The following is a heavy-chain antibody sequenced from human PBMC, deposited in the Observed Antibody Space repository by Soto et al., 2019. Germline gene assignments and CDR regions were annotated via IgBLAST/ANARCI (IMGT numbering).Heavy chain of an antibody. CDR1: GFTFSSYS. J-gene: IGHJ4*02. V-gene: IGHV3-21*01. Sequence: EVPLVESGGGLVKPGGSLRLSCAASGFTFSSYSMNWVRQAPGKGLEWVSSISSSSSYIYYADSVKGRFTISRDNAKNSLYLQMNSLRAEDTAVYYCAREGYDYGDYGASDYWGQGTLVTVSS. D-gene: IGHD4-17*01. CDR2: ISSSSSYI. CDR3: AREGYDYGDYGASDY.